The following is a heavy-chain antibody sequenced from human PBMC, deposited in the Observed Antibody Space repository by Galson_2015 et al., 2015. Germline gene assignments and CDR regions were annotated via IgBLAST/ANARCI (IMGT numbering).Heavy chain of an antibody. Sequence: SLRLSCAASGFTFSSYWMSWVRPAPGKGLEWVANIKQDGSEKYYVDSVKGRFTISRDNAKNSLYLQMNSLRAEDTAVYYCARGGGYVGASVEYYFDYWGQGTLVTVSS. D-gene: IGHD5-12*01. J-gene: IGHJ4*02. CDR1: GFTFSSYW. V-gene: IGHV3-7*01. CDR3: ARGGGYVGASVEYYFDY. CDR2: IKQDGSEK.